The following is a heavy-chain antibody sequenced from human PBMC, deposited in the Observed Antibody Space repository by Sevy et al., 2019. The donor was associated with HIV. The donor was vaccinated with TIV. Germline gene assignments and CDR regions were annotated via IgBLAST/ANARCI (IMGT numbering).Heavy chain of an antibody. V-gene: IGHV4-59*01. CDR2: IYYSGST. CDR1: GGSISSYY. CDR3: ARDTYYYGMDV. J-gene: IGHJ6*02. Sequence: SETLSLTCTVSGGSISSYYWSWIRQPPGKGLEWIGYIYYSGSTNYNPSLKSRVTISVDTSKNQFSLKLSSVTAADTAVYYCARDTYYYGMDVWGQGNTVTVSS.